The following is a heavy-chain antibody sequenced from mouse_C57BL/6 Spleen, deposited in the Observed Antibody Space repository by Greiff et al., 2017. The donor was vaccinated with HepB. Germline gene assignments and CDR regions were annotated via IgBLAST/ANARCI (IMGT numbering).Heavy chain of an antibody. CDR1: GYTFTSYW. D-gene: IGHD2-3*01. J-gene: IGHJ1*03. V-gene: IGHV1-50*01. CDR2: IDPSDSYT. Sequence: QVQLQQPGAELVKPGASVKLSCKASGYTFTSYWMQWVKQRPGQGLEWIGEIDPSDSYTNYNQKFKGKATLTVDTSSSTAYMQLSSLTSEDSAVYYCARKDGYHWYFDVWGTGTTVTVSS. CDR3: ARKDGYHWYFDV.